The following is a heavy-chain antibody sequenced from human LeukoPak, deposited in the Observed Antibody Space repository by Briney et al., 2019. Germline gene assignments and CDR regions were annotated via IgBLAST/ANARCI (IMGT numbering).Heavy chain of an antibody. J-gene: IGHJ2*01. CDR3: ATERTSTGDVWYFDL. D-gene: IGHD7-27*01. V-gene: IGHV1-24*01. CDR2: FDPEDGET. CDR1: GYTLTELS. Sequence: ASVKVSCKGSGYTLTELSIHWVRQAPGKGLEWMGGFDPEDGETIYAQKFQGRVTMTEDTSTDTAYMELSSLRSEDTAVYYCATERTSTGDVWYFDLWGRGTLVTVSS.